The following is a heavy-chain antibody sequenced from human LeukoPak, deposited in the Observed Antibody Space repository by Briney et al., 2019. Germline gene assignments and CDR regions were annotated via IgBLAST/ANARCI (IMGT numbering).Heavy chain of an antibody. CDR2: IWYDGSNK. CDR1: GFTFSSYG. CDR3: ARDRAYGGPFDY. D-gene: IGHD4-23*01. Sequence: GRSLRPSCAASGFTFSSYGMHWVRQAPGKGLEWVAVIWYDGSNKYYADSVKGRFTISRDNSKNTLYLQMNSLRAEDTAVYYCARDRAYGGPFDYWGQGTLVTVSS. J-gene: IGHJ4*02. V-gene: IGHV3-33*08.